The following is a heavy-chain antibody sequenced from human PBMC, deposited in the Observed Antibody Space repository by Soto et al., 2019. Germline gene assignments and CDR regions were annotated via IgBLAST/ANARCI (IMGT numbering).Heavy chain of an antibody. D-gene: IGHD3-3*01. J-gene: IGHJ4*02. Sequence: GGSLRLSCAASGFTFSSYSMNWVRQAPGKGLEWVSSISSSSYIYYADSVKGRFTISRDNAKNSLYLQMNSLRAEDTAVYYCARASITIFGVVIHFDYWGQGTLVTVSS. CDR2: ISSSSYI. CDR3: ARASITIFGVVIHFDY. V-gene: IGHV3-21*01. CDR1: GFTFSSYS.